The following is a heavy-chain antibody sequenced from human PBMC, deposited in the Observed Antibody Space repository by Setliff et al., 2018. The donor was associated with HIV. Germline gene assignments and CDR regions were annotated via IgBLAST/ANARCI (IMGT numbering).Heavy chain of an antibody. CDR1: GGSFSGYY. J-gene: IGHJ4*02. CDR2: INDNGST. Sequence: ETLSLTCAVYGGSFSGYYWSWIRQPPGKGLEWIGEINDNGSTNYNPSLKSRVTISVDTSKNQFSLKLSSVTAADTAVYYCARQGLVLVPASIDWRLPPSPIDYWGQGALVTVSS. V-gene: IGHV4-34*01. CDR3: ARQGLVLVPASIDWRLPPSPIDY. D-gene: IGHD2-2*01.